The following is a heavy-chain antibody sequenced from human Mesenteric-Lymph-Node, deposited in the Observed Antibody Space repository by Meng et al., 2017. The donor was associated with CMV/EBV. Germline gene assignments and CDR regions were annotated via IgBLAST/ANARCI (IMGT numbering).Heavy chain of an antibody. CDR1: GGSISRYY. CDR3: ARDLYYDYWSGSSGMDV. V-gene: IGHV4-59*13. CDR2: IHYSVNGSP. D-gene: IGHD3-3*01. J-gene: IGHJ6*02. Sequence: SETLSLTCTVSGGSISRYYWSWIRQPPGKGLEWIGFIHYSVNGSPKYNPSLETGVTISGDTSKNQISLRLSSVTAADTAVYYCARDLYYDYWSGSSGMDVWGQGTTVTVSS.